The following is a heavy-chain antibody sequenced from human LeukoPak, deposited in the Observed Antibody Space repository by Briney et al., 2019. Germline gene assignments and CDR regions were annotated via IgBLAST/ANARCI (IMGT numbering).Heavy chain of an antibody. CDR2: ISGSGGST. D-gene: IGHD3-10*01. CDR3: AKFGDYYGSGSYLFDY. V-gene: IGHV3-23*01. Sequence: GGSLRLSCAASGFTFSSYAMSRVRQAPGKGLEWVSAISGSGGSTYYADSVKGRFTISRDNSKNTLYLQMNSLRAEDTAVYYCAKFGDYYGSGSYLFDYWGQGTLVTVSS. CDR1: GFTFSSYA. J-gene: IGHJ4*02.